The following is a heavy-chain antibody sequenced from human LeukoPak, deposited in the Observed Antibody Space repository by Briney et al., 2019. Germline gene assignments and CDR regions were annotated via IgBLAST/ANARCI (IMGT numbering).Heavy chain of an antibody. CDR3: ARATRSYWFDP. CDR1: GYTFTSYY. D-gene: IGHD6-13*01. Sequence: GASVKVSCTASGYTFTSYYMHWVRQAPGQGLEWMGIINPSGGSTSYAQKFQGRVTMTRDTSTSTVYMELSSLRSEDTAVYYCARATRSYWFDPWGQGTLVTASS. CDR2: INPSGGST. J-gene: IGHJ5*02. V-gene: IGHV1-46*01.